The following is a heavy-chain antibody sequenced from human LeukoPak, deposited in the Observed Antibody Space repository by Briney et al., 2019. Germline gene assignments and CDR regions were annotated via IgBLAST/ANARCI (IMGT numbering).Heavy chain of an antibody. J-gene: IGHJ3*02. CDR3: ARDRPHTVTPFLGAFDI. V-gene: IGHV1-69*05. CDR2: IIPIFGTA. CDR1: GGTFSSYA. Sequence: SVKVSCKASGGTFSSYAISWVRQAPGQGLAWMGRIIPIFGTANYAQKFQGRVTITTDESTSTAYMELSSLRSEDTAVYYCARDRPHTVTPFLGAFDIWGQGTMVTVSS. D-gene: IGHD4-17*01.